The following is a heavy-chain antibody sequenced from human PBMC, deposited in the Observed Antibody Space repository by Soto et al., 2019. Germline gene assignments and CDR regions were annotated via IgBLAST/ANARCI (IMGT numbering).Heavy chain of an antibody. CDR1: GFTVSRS. Sequence: VQLVETGGALIQPGGSLKLSCAATGFTVSRSMSWVRQAPGRGLECVSFIYHDGNTYYTDSVKGRFTVSRAISKTTLYLQMDSLRVVDTAVYFCARDASAPFDYWCQGTPVTVSS. CDR2: IYHDGNT. CDR3: ARDASAPFDY. V-gene: IGHV3-53*02. J-gene: IGHJ4*02. D-gene: IGHD2-2*01.